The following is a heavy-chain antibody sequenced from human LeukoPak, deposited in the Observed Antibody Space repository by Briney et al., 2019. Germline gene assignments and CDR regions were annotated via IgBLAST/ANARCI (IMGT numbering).Heavy chain of an antibody. CDR1: GFIFSSYS. Sequence: GGSLRLSCADSGFIFSSYSMNWVRQAPGKGLEWVSPISSSSSYIYYADSVKGRSTISRDNAKSSLYLQMNSLRAEDTAVYYCARDDLHGYKDYWGQGTLVTVSS. CDR2: ISSSSSYI. D-gene: IGHD3-10*01. J-gene: IGHJ4*02. V-gene: IGHV3-21*01. CDR3: ARDDLHGYKDY.